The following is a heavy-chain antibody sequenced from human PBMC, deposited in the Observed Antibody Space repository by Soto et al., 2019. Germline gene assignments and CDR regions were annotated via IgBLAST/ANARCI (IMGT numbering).Heavy chain of an antibody. CDR3: ARDYARGWCQF. J-gene: IGHJ4*02. CDR2: ISFDGDK. Sequence: GGSLRLSCTASGFSFSNSGIQWVRQTPGKGLEWVALISFDGDKYYVDSVKGRFTISRDNPTNTVYLQMNRLRPEDTGVYYCARDYARGWCQFWGQGTLVTVSS. V-gene: IGHV3-30*03. D-gene: IGHD2-8*02. CDR1: GFSFSNSG.